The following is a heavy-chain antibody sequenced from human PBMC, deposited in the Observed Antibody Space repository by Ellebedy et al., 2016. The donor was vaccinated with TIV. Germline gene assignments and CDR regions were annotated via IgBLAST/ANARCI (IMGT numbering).Heavy chain of an antibody. CDR3: ARDRGYDSYAYYWFWWFDP. D-gene: IGHD3-22*01. CDR2: INNDGSTT. Sequence: HTGGSLRLXXTASGFTFSNYWMHWVRQVPGKGLVWAARINNDGSTTTYADFVKGRFTVSRDNAKNTLYLQMNSLRAEDTAVYYCARDRGYDSYAYYWFWWFDPWGQGTLVTVSS. J-gene: IGHJ5*02. CDR1: GFTFSNYW. V-gene: IGHV3-74*01.